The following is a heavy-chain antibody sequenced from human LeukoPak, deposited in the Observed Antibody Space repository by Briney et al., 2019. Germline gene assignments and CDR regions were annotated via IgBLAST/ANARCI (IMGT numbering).Heavy chain of an antibody. J-gene: IGHJ4*02. CDR1: GYTFTSYY. CDR2: INPSGGST. CDR3: ARGTPRGYYYDSSGPVGFDY. V-gene: IGHV1-46*01. D-gene: IGHD3-22*01. Sequence: ASVKASCKASGYTFTSYYMHWVRQAPGQGLEWMGIINPSGGSTSYAQKFQGRVTMTRDTSTSTVYMELSSLRAEDTAVYYCARGTPRGYYYDSSGPVGFDYWGQGTLVTVSS.